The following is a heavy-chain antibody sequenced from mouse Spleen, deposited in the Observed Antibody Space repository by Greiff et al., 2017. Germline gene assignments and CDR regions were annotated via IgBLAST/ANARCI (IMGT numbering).Heavy chain of an antibody. Sequence: DVKLQESGPELVKPGASVKISCKASGYSFTGYYMNWVKQSPEKSLEWIGEINPSTGGTTYTQKFKAKATLTVDKSSSTAYMQLKSLTSEDSAVYYCARRGYGNSWFAYWGQGTLVTVSA. CDR1: GYSFTGYY. D-gene: IGHD2-10*02. CDR2: INPSTGGT. V-gene: IGHV1-42*01. J-gene: IGHJ3*01. CDR3: ARRGYGNSWFAY.